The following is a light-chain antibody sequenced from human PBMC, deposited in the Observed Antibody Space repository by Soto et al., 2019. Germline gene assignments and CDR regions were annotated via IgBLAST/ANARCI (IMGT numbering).Light chain of an antibody. CDR1: QSISNN. V-gene: IGKV1-39*01. Sequence: DIQMTQSPSSLSASAGDRVTITCRASQSISNNVNWYQQKPGKAPKVLIFAASNLQSGVPSKFSGSGSGTDFTLTISSLQPEDFATYFCQQSYSTPWTFGQGTKVDI. CDR2: AAS. J-gene: IGKJ1*01. CDR3: QQSYSTPWT.